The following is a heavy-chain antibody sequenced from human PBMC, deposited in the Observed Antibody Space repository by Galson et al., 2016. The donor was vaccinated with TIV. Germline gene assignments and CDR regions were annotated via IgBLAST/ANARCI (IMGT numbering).Heavy chain of an antibody. J-gene: IGHJ5*02. D-gene: IGHD6-19*01. CDR3: ARQSLAVAGAPFDP. CDR2: IYSSGST. V-gene: IGHV4-4*07. Sequence: TLSLTCTVSGGSISSYYWSWIRQPAGKGLEWIGRIYSSGSTKYNTPLKSRVTMSVDTSKNQFSLNLKSVTAAATAVYYCARQSLAVAGAPFDPWGQGTLVTVSS. CDR1: GGSISSYY.